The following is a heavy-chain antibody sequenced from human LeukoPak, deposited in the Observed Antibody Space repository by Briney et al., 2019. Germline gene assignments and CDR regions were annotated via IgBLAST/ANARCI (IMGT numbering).Heavy chain of an antibody. J-gene: IGHJ3*02. Sequence: GGSLRLSCAASGFTFSSYWMSWFRQAPGKGLEWVANIKQDGSEKYYVDSVKGRFTISRDNAKNSLYLQMNSLRAEDTAVYYCARVDIVATIEAFDIWGQGTMVTVSS. CDR3: ARVDIVATIEAFDI. CDR1: GFTFSSYW. D-gene: IGHD5-12*01. V-gene: IGHV3-7*04. CDR2: IKQDGSEK.